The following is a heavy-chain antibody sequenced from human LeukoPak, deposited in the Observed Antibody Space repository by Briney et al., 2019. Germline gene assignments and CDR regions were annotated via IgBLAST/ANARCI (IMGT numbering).Heavy chain of an antibody. Sequence: PGGSPRLSCAASGFTFSSYWMSWVRQAPGKGLEWVANIKQDGSEKYYVDSVKGRFTISRDNAKNSLYLQMNSLRAEDTAVYYCASWPDDYGDYPLGIWGQGTLVTVSS. D-gene: IGHD4-17*01. V-gene: IGHV3-7*01. CDR1: GFTFSSYW. CDR3: ASWPDDYGDYPLGI. CDR2: IKQDGSEK. J-gene: IGHJ4*02.